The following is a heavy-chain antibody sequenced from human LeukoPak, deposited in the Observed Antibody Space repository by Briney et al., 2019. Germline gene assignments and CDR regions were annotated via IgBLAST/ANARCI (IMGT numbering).Heavy chain of an antibody. CDR1: GYTFTGYY. D-gene: IGHD6-6*01. CDR3: AIAARGENWFDP. V-gene: IGHV1-2*02. CDR2: INPNSGGT. J-gene: IGHJ5*02. Sequence: ASVKVSCKASGYTFTGYYMHWVRQAPGQGLEWMGWINPNSGGTNYAQKFQGRVTMTRDTSISTGYMELSRVRSDDTAVYYCAIAARGENWFDPWGQGTLVTVSS.